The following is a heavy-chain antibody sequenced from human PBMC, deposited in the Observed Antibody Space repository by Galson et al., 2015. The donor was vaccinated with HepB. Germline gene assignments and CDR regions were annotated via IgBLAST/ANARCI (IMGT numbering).Heavy chain of an antibody. CDR2: IYYTGNT. V-gene: IGHV4-39*01. D-gene: IGHD6-19*01. J-gene: IGHJ4*02. CDR3: AKAVAGHTFQYDF. Sequence: SETLSLTCTVSGGSISSSNYHWGWIRQPPGKGLEWIGSIYYTGNTYYNPSLRSRVSMSTDTSKNQFSLRLSSVTAADTAVYYCAKAVAGHTFQYDFWGQGNLVTVSS. CDR1: GGSISSSNYH.